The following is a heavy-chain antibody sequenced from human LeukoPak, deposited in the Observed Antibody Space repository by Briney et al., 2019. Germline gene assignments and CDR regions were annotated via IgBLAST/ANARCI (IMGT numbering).Heavy chain of an antibody. D-gene: IGHD2-2*01. CDR3: AKADCSTTSCYFDP. CDR2: MSFDGSDK. V-gene: IGHV3-30*18. CDR1: GFTFSTYG. J-gene: IGHJ5*02. Sequence: GGSLRLSCAASGFTFSTYGMHWVRQAPGKGLEWVAVMSFDGSDKYYADSVKGRFTISRDDSKNTLYLQMNSLRAEDTAVYYCAKADCSTTSCYFDPWGQGTLVTVSS.